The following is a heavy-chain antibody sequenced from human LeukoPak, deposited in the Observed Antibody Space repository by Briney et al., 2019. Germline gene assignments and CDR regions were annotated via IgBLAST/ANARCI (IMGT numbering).Heavy chain of an antibody. J-gene: IGHJ4*02. D-gene: IGHD2-15*01. CDR1: GFTFSSSA. CDR2: ISNNGGYT. Sequence: GGSLRLSCAASGFTFSSSAMSWVRQAPGKGLEWVSAISNNGGYTYYADSVQGRFTISRDNSKSTLCLQMNSMRAEDTAVYYCAKQLGYCSDGSCYFPYWGQGTLVTVSS. V-gene: IGHV3-23*01. CDR3: AKQLGYCSDGSCYFPY.